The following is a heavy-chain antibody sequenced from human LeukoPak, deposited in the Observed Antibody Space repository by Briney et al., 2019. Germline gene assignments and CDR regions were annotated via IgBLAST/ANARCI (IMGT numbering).Heavy chain of an antibody. CDR3: AVHLPGDYLDP. V-gene: IGHV1-8*02. J-gene: IGHJ5*02. Sequence: ASVKVSCKASGYIFTGYYMHWVRQAPGQGLEWMGWMNPDSGNTDFAQKFQGRVTMTRNTSISTAYMELSSLTSEDTAVYYCAVHLPGDYLDPWGQGTLVTVSS. CDR1: GYIFTGYY. D-gene: IGHD4-17*01. CDR2: MNPDSGNT.